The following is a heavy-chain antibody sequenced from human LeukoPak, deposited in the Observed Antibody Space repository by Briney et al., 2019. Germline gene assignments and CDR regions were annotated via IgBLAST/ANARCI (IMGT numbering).Heavy chain of an antibody. J-gene: IGHJ3*02. CDR2: MRSKAYGGTT. CDR3: TRDYHIHDAFDI. V-gene: IGHV3-49*03. CDR1: GFTFGDYA. D-gene: IGHD1-14*01. Sequence: GESLKISCTASGFTFGDYAMSWFRQAPGKGLEWVGFMRSKAYGGTTEYAASVKGRFTISRDDSKSIAYLQMNSLKTEDTAVYYCTRDYHIHDAFDIWGQGTMVTVSS.